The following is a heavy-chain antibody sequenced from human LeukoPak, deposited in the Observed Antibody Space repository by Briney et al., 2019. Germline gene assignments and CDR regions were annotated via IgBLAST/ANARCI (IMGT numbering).Heavy chain of an antibody. D-gene: IGHD2-2*01. J-gene: IGHJ6*03. V-gene: IGHV1-2*02. CDR3: ARGYCSSTSCWIYYYMDV. CDR2: INPNSGGT. CDR1: GYTFTGYY. Sequence: ASVKVSCKASGYTFTGYYMHWVRQAPGQGLEWMGWINPNSGGTNYAQKFQGRVTMTRDTSISTAYMELRSLRSDDTAVYYCARGYCSSTSCWIYYYMDVWGKGTTVTVSS.